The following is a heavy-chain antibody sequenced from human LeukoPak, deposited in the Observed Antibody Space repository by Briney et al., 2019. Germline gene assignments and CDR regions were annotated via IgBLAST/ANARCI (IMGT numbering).Heavy chain of an antibody. J-gene: IGHJ5*02. CDR1: GGTFSSYA. CDR2: INPNSGGT. D-gene: IGHD1-26*01. V-gene: IGHV1-2*02. CDR3: ARENIVGATTWFDP. Sequence: ASVKVSCKASGGTFSSYAISWVRQAPGQGLEWMGWINPNSGGTNYAQKFQGRVTMTRDTSISTAYMELSRLRSDDTAVYYCARENIVGATTWFDPWGQGTLVTVSS.